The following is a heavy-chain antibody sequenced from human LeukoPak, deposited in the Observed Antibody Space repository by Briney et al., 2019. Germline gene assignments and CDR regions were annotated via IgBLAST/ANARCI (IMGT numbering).Heavy chain of an antibody. D-gene: IGHD3-10*01. CDR1: GFTFSSYS. V-gene: IGHV3-21*04. Sequence: GGSLRLSCAASGFTFSSYSMNWVRQAPGKGLEWVSSISSSSSYIYYADSVKGRFTISRDNSKNTLYLQMNSLRAEDTAVYYCAKDLSLWSDYWGQGTLVTVSS. J-gene: IGHJ4*02. CDR2: ISSSSSYI. CDR3: AKDLSLWSDY.